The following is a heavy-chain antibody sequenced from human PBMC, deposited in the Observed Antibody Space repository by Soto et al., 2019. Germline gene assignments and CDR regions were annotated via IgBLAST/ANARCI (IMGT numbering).Heavy chain of an antibody. D-gene: IGHD3-16*01. J-gene: IGHJ6*02. CDR1: GYTFTRYG. CDR2: INTYNGNT. V-gene: IGHV1-18*01. CDR3: AMVDVYVTPSPQDV. Sequence: QVQLVQSGAEVKNPGASVKVSCKASGYTFTRYGIAWARQAPGQGLEWMGWINTYNGNTNYAQHVQGRVTLTTDTSTSTAYMEMRSLRSNDTAIYYCAMVDVYVTPSPQDVWGQGTTVIVSS.